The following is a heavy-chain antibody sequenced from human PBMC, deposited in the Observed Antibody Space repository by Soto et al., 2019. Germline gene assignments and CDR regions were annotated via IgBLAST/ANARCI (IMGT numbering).Heavy chain of an antibody. CDR3: TPVAAAGTRTYYYSGMDV. CDR1: GFTFSGSA. CDR2: IRSKANSYAT. J-gene: IGHJ6*02. V-gene: IGHV3-73*01. D-gene: IGHD6-13*01. Sequence: GGSLRLSCAASGFTFSGSAMHWVRQASGKGLEWVGRIRSKANSYATAYAASVKGRFTISRDDSKNTAYLQMNSLKTEDTAVYYCTPVAAAGTRTYYYSGMDVWGQGTTVTVSS.